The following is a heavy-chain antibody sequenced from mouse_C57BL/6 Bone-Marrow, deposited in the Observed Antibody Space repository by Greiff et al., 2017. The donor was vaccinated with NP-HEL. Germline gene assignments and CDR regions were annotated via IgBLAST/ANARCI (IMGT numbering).Heavy chain of an antibody. D-gene: IGHD1-1*01. CDR1: GYTFTSYG. V-gene: IGHV1-81*01. J-gene: IGHJ4*01. Sequence: QVQLQQSGAELARPGASVKLSCKASGYTFTSYGISWVKQRTGQGLEWIGEIYPRSGNTYYNEKIKGKATLTADKSSSTAYMELRSLTSEDSAVYFCAREPIYYYGSSFYYAMDYWGQGTSVTVSS. CDR3: AREPIYYYGSSFYYAMDY. CDR2: IYPRSGNT.